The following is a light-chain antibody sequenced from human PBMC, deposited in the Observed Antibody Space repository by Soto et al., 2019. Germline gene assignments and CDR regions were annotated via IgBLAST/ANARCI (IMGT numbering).Light chain of an antibody. V-gene: IGKV4-1*01. CDR1: QSVLYSSNNENS. Sequence: DIVMTQSPDSLAGSLGERATINCKSSQSVLYSSNNENSLAWYQQKPGQPPKLLIYWASTRESGVPDRFSGGGSGTDFTLTISSLQAEDVAVYYCQQYYSVPPTFGQGTKVEI. J-gene: IGKJ1*01. CDR2: WAS. CDR3: QQYYSVPPT.